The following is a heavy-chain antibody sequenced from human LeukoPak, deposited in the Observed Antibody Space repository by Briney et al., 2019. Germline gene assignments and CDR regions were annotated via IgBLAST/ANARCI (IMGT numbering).Heavy chain of an antibody. CDR2: TNHSGST. D-gene: IGHD1-14*01. CDR3: ARGPNAATPESYYYHMDV. J-gene: IGHJ6*03. V-gene: IGHV4-34*01. Sequence: SETLSLTCAVYGGSLSGFYWSGIRHPPGRGREWSGETNHSGSTNYKPSLKSRVTISVDTSNNQFSLKMSSVTAADTAVYYAARGPNAATPESYYYHMDVWGKGTTVTVSS. CDR1: GGSLSGFY.